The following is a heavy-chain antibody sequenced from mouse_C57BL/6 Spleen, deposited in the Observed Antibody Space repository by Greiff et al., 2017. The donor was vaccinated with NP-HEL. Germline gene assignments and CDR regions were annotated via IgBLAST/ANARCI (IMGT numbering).Heavy chain of an antibody. CDR2: IYPGSGST. CDR1: GYTFTSYW. J-gene: IGHJ3*01. CDR3: ARSYYGSSPGWFAY. V-gene: IGHV1-55*01. D-gene: IGHD1-1*01. Sequence: QVQLQQPGAELVKPGASVKMSCKASGYTFTSYWITWVKQRPGQGLEWIGDIYPGSGSTNYNEKFKSKATLTVDTSSSTAYMQLSSLTSEDSAVYYGARSYYGSSPGWFAYWGQGTLVTVSA.